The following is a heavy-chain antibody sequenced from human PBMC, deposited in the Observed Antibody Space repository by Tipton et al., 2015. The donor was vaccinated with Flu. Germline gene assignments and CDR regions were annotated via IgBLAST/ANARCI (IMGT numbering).Heavy chain of an antibody. CDR2: IYHSGST. Sequence: TLSLTCAVSGYSISSGYYWGWVRQPPGKGLEWIGTIYHSGSTYYNPSLKSRLIMSVDTSKNQFSLKPSSVTAADTTVYYCARHTGDSVRGVIDYRGQGTLVTVSS. CDR1: GYSISSGYY. J-gene: IGHJ4*02. V-gene: IGHV4-38-2*01. CDR3: ARHTGDSVRGVIDY. D-gene: IGHD3-10*02.